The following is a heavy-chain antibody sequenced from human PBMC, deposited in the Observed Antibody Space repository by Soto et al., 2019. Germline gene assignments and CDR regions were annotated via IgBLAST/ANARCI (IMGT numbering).Heavy chain of an antibody. CDR3: ARRSVSALGY. J-gene: IGHJ4*02. V-gene: IGHV3-48*01. Sequence: PGGSLRLSCAASGFTFSSYNMNWVRQAPGKGLEWVSYISSSSSSIYYADYVRGRFTISRDNAKNSLYLQMNSLRAEDTAVYYCARRSVSALGYWGQGTLVTVSS. CDR1: GFTFSSYN. CDR2: ISSSSSSI. D-gene: IGHD6-25*01.